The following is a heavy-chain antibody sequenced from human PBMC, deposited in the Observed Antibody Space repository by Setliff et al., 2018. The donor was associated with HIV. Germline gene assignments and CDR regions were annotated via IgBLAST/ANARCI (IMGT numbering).Heavy chain of an antibody. CDR2: IYTSGST. CDR1: GGSISSHY. D-gene: IGHD3-3*01. CDR3: ARCYYNFWSGYPLDYMDV. Sequence: KPSETLSLTCTVSGGSISSHYWSWIRQPPGKGLEWIGHIYTSGSTNYNPSLKSRVTMSVGTSKNQFSLKLSPVTAADTAVYYCARCYYNFWSGYPLDYMDVWGKGTTVTVSS. V-gene: IGHV4-4*08. J-gene: IGHJ6*03.